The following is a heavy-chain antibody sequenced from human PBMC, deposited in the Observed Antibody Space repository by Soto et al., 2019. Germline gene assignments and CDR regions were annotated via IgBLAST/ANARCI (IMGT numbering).Heavy chain of an antibody. J-gene: IGHJ4*02. V-gene: IGHV3-33*01. CDR2: IWYDGSNK. CDR3: ARDCSGGSCSFFDY. CDR1: GFTFSSYG. D-gene: IGHD2-15*01. Sequence: QVQLVESGGGVVQPGRSLRLSCAASGFTFSSYGMHWVRQAPGKGLEWVAVIWYDGSNKDYADSVKGRFTISRDNSKKTLYLQMNRLRAEDTAVYYCARDCSGGSCSFFDYWGQGTLVSVSS.